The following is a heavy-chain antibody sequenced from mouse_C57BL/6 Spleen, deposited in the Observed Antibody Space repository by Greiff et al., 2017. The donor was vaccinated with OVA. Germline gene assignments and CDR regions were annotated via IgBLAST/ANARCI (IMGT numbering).Heavy chain of an antibody. V-gene: IGHV1-26*01. CDR2: INPNNGGT. Sequence: EVKLQQSGPELVKPGASVKISCKASGYTFTDYYMNWVKQSHGKSLEWIGDINPNNGGTSYNQKFKGKATLTVDKSSSTAYMELRSLTSEDSAVYYCARGGLRRRAMDYWGQGTSVTVSS. CDR1: GYTFTDYY. J-gene: IGHJ4*01. D-gene: IGHD2-2*01. CDR3: ARGGLRRRAMDY.